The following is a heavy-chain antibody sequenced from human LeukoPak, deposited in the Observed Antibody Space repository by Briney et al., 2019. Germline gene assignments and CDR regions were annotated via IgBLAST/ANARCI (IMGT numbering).Heavy chain of an antibody. CDR2: IYYSGST. CDR1: GGPISSYY. J-gene: IGHJ4*02. V-gene: IGHV4-59*01. CDR3: ARDPQSEAYFDY. Sequence: PSETLSLTCTVSGGPISSYYWSWIRQPPGKGLEWIGYIYYSGSTNYNPSLKSRVTISVDTSKNQFSLKLSSVTAADTAVYYCARDPQSEAYFDYWGQGTLSPSPQ.